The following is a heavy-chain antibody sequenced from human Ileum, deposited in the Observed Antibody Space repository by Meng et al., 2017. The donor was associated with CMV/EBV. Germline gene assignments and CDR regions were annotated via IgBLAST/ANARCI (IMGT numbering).Heavy chain of an antibody. CDR3: ARGRGYFVGERGLYVDF. D-gene: IGHD5-18*01. CDR2: MNPTSSNT. J-gene: IGHJ4*02. Sequence: YSVIDDDIHGVRQATGQGLEWMGWMNPTSSNTGSAQKFQGRVTMTRDTTISTAYMEMSSLISEDTAVYYCARGRGYFVGERGLYVDFWGQGNLVTVSS. V-gene: IGHV1-8*01. CDR1: YSVIDDD.